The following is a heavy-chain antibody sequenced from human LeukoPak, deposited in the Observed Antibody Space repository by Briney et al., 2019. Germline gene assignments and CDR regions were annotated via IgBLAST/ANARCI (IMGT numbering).Heavy chain of an antibody. D-gene: IGHD3-22*01. CDR1: GYSFNSYW. CDR2: IYPGDSDT. V-gene: IGHV5-51*01. CDR3: ARLYDSSGYYFPFDY. Sequence: GESLKISCKGSGYSFNSYWIGWVRQMPGKGLEWMGIIYPGDSDTRYSPSFQGQVTISADKSISTAYLQWSSLKASDTAMYYCARLYDSSGYYFPFDYWGQGTLVTVSS. J-gene: IGHJ4*02.